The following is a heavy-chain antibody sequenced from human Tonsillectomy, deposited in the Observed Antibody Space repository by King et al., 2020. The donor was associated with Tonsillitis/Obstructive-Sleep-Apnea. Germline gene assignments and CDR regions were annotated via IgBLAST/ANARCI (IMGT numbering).Heavy chain of an antibody. Sequence: VQLQQWGAGLLKPSETLSLTCAVYGGSFSGYYWSWIRQPPGKGLEWIGEINHSGSTDYNPSLLSPVTISVDTSKKQVSLNLTSVTAADTAVYYCARGGYGYSNNWGEGTLVTVSS. CDR1: GGSFSGYY. CDR2: INHSGST. D-gene: IGHD6-13*01. CDR3: ARGGYGYSNN. V-gene: IGHV4-34*01. J-gene: IGHJ4*02.